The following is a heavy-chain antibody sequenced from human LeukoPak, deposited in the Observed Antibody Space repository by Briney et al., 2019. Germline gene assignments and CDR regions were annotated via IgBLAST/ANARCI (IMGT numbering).Heavy chain of an antibody. V-gene: IGHV1-18*01. J-gene: IGHJ4*02. CDR1: GYTFTNYG. Sequence: ASVKVSCKASGYTFTNYGISLVRQAPGQGLEWMGWISGYSGNTKYAEKIQGRVTMTTDTSTSTTYTELRSLRSDDTALYYCARDAVSTTTVGGIDYWGQGTLVTVSS. CDR2: ISGYSGNT. CDR3: ARDAVSTTTVGGIDY. D-gene: IGHD5/OR15-5a*01.